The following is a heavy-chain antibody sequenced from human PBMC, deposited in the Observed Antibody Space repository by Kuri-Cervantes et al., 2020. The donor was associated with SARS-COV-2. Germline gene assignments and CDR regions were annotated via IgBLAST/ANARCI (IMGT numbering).Heavy chain of an antibody. J-gene: IGHJ4*02. CDR2: ISSNSDYI. CDR3: AREVDSSSWNEYYFDY. V-gene: IGHV3-21*01. Sequence: GGSLRLSCAASGFTVSTNYMSWVRQAPGKGLEWVSSISSNSDYIYYADSVKGRFTISRDNAKNSLYLQMNSLRAEDTAVYYCAREVDSSSWNEYYFDYWGQGTLVTVSS. CDR1: GFTVSTNY. D-gene: IGHD6-13*01.